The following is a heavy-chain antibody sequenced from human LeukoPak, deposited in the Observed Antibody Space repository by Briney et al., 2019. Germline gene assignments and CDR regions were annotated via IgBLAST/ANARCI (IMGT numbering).Heavy chain of an antibody. D-gene: IGHD5-18*01. CDR3: AVIQLWSTGWFDP. CDR2: INTDNGNT. V-gene: IGHV1-18*01. Sequence: ASVKVSCKASGYTFTSYGITWVRQAPGQGLEWMGWINTDNGNTNYAQKFQGRVTMTRDTSISTAYMELSRLRSDDTAVYYCAVIQLWSTGWFDPWGQGTLVTVSS. CDR1: GYTFTSYG. J-gene: IGHJ5*02.